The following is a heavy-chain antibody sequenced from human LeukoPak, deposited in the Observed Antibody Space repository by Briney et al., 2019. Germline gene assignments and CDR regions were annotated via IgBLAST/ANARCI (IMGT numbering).Heavy chain of an antibody. CDR2: IDQDGSPE. CDR1: GFTFSDYW. CDR3: ARGDWAPFDY. J-gene: IGHJ4*02. D-gene: IGHD2-21*02. Sequence: GGSLRLSCAASGFTFSDYWMNWVRQAPGKGLEWVANIDQDGSPEYYVGSVQGRFTISRDNAKNSLYLQMNSLRAEDTAVYYCARGDWAPFDYWGQGSLLTVSS. V-gene: IGHV3-7*01.